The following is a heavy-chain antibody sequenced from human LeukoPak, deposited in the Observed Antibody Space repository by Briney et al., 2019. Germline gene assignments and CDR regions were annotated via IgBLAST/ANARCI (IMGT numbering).Heavy chain of an antibody. CDR1: GYTFTGYY. CDR2: INPNSGGT. Sequence: VASVKVSCKASGYTFTGYYMHWVRQAPGQGLEWMGWINPNSGGTNYAQKFQGRVTMTRDTSISTAYMELSRLRSDDTAVYYCARDLRVGDSSGYFFGYYYYMDVWGKGTTVTISS. CDR3: ARDLRVGDSSGYFFGYYYYMDV. D-gene: IGHD3-22*01. V-gene: IGHV1-2*02. J-gene: IGHJ6*03.